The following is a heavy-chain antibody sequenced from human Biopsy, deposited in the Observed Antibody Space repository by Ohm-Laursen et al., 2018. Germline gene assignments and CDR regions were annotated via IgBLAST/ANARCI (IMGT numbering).Heavy chain of an antibody. J-gene: IGHJ3*02. CDR2: IYYSGGT. CDR3: ARVEAGTYDALDI. CDR1: GGSMTGYE. Sequence: GTLSLTCSVSGGSMTGYEWSWIRLAPGKGLEWIGYIYYSGGTKYNPSLASRVTFSVDMSKSQFSLKLYSVTAADTAVYYCARVEAGTYDALDIWGRGTLVAVSA. V-gene: IGHV4-59*01. D-gene: IGHD1-26*01.